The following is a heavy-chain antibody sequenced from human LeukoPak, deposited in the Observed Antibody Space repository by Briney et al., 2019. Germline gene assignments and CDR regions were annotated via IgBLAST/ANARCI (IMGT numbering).Heavy chain of an antibody. CDR2: ISAYNGNT. J-gene: IGHJ6*02. CDR1: GYTFTSYG. D-gene: IGHD1-26*01. V-gene: IGHV1-18*01. CDR3: ARQELYYYGMDV. Sequence: ASVKVSCTASGYTFTSYGISWVRQAPGQGLEWMGWISAYNGNTNYAQKLQGRVTMTTDTSTSTAYMGLRSLRSDDTAVYYCARQELYYYGMDVWGQGTTVTVSS.